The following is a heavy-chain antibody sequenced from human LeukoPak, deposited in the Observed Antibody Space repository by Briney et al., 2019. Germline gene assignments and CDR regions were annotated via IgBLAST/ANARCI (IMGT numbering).Heavy chain of an antibody. V-gene: IGHV3-48*04. CDR3: ASQSSGSSSRAPDF. CDR1: GVTFSTFS. J-gene: IGHJ4*02. Sequence: RGSLRLSCETSGVTFSTFSLNWVRQAPGKGLEWLSYISSNSRSKYYADSVKGRFIVSRDNAKNSLYLQMDSLRAEDTALYYCASQSSGSSSRAPDFWGQGTLVTVSS. CDR2: ISSNSRSK. D-gene: IGHD1-26*01.